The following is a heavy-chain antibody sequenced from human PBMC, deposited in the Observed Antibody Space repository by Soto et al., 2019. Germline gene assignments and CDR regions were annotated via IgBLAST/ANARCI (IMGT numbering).Heavy chain of an antibody. Sequence: QVQLVESGGGVIQTGRSLRLSCAASGFTLSSYGMHWVRQAPGKGLEWVAVMAYDGTNEYYADSVKGRFTISRDNSKDTLFLQMNSLRAEDTAVYYCAKSLPQDFWSGLDYWGQGTLVTVAS. D-gene: IGHD3-3*01. CDR2: MAYDGTNE. CDR3: AKSLPQDFWSGLDY. J-gene: IGHJ4*02. CDR1: GFTLSSYG. V-gene: IGHV3-30*18.